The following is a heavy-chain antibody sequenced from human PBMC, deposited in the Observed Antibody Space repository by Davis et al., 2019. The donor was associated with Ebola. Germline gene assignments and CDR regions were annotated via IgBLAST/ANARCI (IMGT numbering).Heavy chain of an antibody. Sequence: SVKVSCKASGGTFSSYAISWVRQAPGQGLEWMGGIIPILGIANYAQKFQGRVTITADKSTSTAYMELSSLRSEDTAVYYCARELYSGSAPNEPRIVGDYYMDVWGKGTTVTVSS. D-gene: IGHD1-26*01. V-gene: IGHV1-69*10. CDR3: ARELYSGSAPNEPRIVGDYYMDV. J-gene: IGHJ6*03. CDR1: GGTFSSYA. CDR2: IIPILGIA.